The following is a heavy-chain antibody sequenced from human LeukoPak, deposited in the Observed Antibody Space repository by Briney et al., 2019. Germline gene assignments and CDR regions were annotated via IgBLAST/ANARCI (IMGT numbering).Heavy chain of an antibody. D-gene: IGHD6-6*01. Sequence: GGSLRLSCSASGFTFSNYAIHWVRQAPGKGLEYVSAISSNGGTTYYADSVKGRFTISRDNSKNTLYLQMNSLRAEDTAVYYCANWIGSSSRDYWGQGTLVTVSS. CDR3: ANWIGSSSRDY. CDR1: GFTFSNYA. CDR2: ISSNGGTT. J-gene: IGHJ4*02. V-gene: IGHV3-64*04.